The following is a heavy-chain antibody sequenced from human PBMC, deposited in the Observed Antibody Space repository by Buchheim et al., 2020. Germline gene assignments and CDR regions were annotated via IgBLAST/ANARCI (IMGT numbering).Heavy chain of an antibody. CDR1: GGTFSSYT. V-gene: IGHV1-69*08. CDR3: ARDVQGELEQLSGMDV. CDR2: IIPILGIA. D-gene: IGHD1/OR15-1a*01. J-gene: IGHJ6*02. Sequence: QVQLVQSGAEVKKPGSSVKVSCKASGGTFSSYTISWVRQAPGQGLEWMGRIIPILGIANYAQKFQGRVTINADKSTSTAYMELSSLRSEDTAVYYCARDVQGELEQLSGMDVWGQGTT.